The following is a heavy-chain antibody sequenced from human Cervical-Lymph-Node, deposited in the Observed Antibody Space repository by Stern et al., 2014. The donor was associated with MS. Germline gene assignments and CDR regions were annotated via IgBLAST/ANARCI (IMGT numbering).Heavy chain of an antibody. CDR1: GYTFISYW. D-gene: IGHD4-11*01. J-gene: IGHJ4*02. V-gene: IGHV5-51*03. CDR3: ARRSWDYRREYYFDF. Sequence: VQLVQSGAEVKKPGESLKIPCKTSGYTFISYWIGWVRQMPGRGLEWMGIIYTGDSHTRYSPPFQGQVTISVDKSISTAYLQWSSLKASDTAIYYCARRSWDYRREYYFDFWGQGTLVTVSS. CDR2: IYTGDSHT.